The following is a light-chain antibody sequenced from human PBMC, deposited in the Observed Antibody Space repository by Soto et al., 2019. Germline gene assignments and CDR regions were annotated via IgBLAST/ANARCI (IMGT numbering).Light chain of an antibody. Sequence: IHMSHTKYSLSASLGYLVTITCRASQSISSYLNWYQQKPGKAPKLLIHKASSLQSGVPSRFSGSGSGTDFTLTISSLHPDDFATYYCQQYNSYSPTSGDGTKVDIK. CDR1: QSISSY. CDR2: KAS. J-gene: IGKJ4*02. CDR3: QQYNSYSPT. V-gene: IGKV1-5*03.